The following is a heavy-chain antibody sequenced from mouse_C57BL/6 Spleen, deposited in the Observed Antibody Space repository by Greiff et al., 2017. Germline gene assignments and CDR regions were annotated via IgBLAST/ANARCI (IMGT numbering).Heavy chain of an antibody. V-gene: IGHV1-61*01. CDR1: GYTFTSYW. Sequence: QVQLQQSGAELVRPGSSVKLSCKASGYTFTSYWMDWVKQRPGQGLEWIGNIYPSDSETHYNQKFKDKATLTVDKSSSTAYMQLSSLTSEDSAVYYCARRDYYGSGGYFDYWGQGTTLTVSS. CDR2: IYPSDSET. D-gene: IGHD1-1*01. J-gene: IGHJ2*01. CDR3: ARRDYYGSGGYFDY.